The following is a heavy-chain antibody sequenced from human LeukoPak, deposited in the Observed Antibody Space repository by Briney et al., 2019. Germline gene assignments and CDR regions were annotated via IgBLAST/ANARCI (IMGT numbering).Heavy chain of an antibody. D-gene: IGHD1-7*01. J-gene: IGHJ6*03. CDR3: ARRWNYGRNYYIDV. V-gene: IGHV4-34*01. CDR2: INDGGTI. CDR1: GGSFNIYY. Sequence: SSETLSLTCAVYGGSFNIYYWSWIRQSPGKGLEWIGEINDGGTINYNPSLLSRVTISLDRYKNQFSLRLTSVTTTESAVYYCARRWNYGRNYYIDVWGKGATVSVSS.